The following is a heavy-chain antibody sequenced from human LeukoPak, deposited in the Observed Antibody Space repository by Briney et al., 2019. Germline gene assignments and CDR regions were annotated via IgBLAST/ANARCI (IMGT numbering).Heavy chain of an antibody. Sequence: PSQTLSLTCTVSGGSISSGGYYWSWTRQPPRKGLEWIGYIYHSGSTNYNPSLESRVTISVDTSKNQFSLKLSSVTAADTAVYYCARGRLRYCSGGSCYSFTIWGQGTLVTVSS. V-gene: IGHV4-30-2*01. J-gene: IGHJ4*02. D-gene: IGHD2-15*01. CDR1: GGSISSGGYY. CDR2: IYHSGST. CDR3: ARGRLRYCSGGSCYSFTI.